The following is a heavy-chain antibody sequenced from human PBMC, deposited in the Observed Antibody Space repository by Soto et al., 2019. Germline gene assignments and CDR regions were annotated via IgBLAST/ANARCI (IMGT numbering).Heavy chain of an antibody. D-gene: IGHD5-12*01. J-gene: IGHJ4*02. CDR2: ISSSSSTI. CDR1: GFSFSSYS. V-gene: IGHV3-48*02. CDR3: ARDGEGDGYNFDY. Sequence: EVQPVESGGGLVQPGGSLRLSCVASGFSFSSYSMNWVRQAPGKGLEWVSYISSSSSTIHYADSVKGRFTISRDNAKNSLHLQMNSLRDEDTAVYYCARDGEGDGYNFDYWGQGTLVTVSS.